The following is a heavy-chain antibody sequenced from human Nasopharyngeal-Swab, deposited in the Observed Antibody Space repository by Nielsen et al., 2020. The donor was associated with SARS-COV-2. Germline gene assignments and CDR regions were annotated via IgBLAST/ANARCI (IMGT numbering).Heavy chain of an antibody. CDR2: ISSSSSYI. J-gene: IGHJ6*03. Sequence: GGSLRFSCAASGFTFSSYSMNWVRQAPGKGLEWVSSISSSSSYIYYADSVKGRFTISRDNAKNSLYLQMNSLRAEDTAVYYCASPATVTTLYDYYYYMDVWGKGTTVTVSS. CDR3: ASPATVTTLYDYYYYMDV. D-gene: IGHD4-17*01. CDR1: GFTFSSYS. V-gene: IGHV3-21*01.